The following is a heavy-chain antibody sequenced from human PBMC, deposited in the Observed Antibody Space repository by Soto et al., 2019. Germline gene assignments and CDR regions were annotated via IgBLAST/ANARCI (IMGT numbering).Heavy chain of an antibody. CDR1: GGSISSYY. J-gene: IGHJ3*02. Sequence: SDNLSVTWTVSGGSISSYYWSWFRQPPGKGLEWIGYIYYSGSTNYNPSLKSRVTISVDTSKNQFYLKLSSVTAADTAVYYCARSGYGSGGSCYTNPDSDPVDIWGQGPMV. D-gene: IGHD2-15*01. CDR3: ARSGYGSGGSCYTNPDSDPVDI. V-gene: IGHV4-59*01. CDR2: IYYSGST.